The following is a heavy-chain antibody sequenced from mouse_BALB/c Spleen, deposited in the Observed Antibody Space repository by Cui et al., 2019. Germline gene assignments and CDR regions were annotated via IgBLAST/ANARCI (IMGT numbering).Heavy chain of an antibody. V-gene: IGHV1-72*01. D-gene: IGHD1-1*01. CDR3: ARYDYYGNSYFDY. Sequence: QVQLQHPGAELQKPGAVVKLPCKASGYNFTSCWMHWVKQRPGRGLEWIGRIDPNSGGTKYNEKFKSKATLTVDKPSSTAYMQLSSLTSEDSAGYYCARYDYYGNSYFDYWGQGTTLTVSS. J-gene: IGHJ2*01. CDR1: GYNFTSCW. CDR2: IDPNSGGT.